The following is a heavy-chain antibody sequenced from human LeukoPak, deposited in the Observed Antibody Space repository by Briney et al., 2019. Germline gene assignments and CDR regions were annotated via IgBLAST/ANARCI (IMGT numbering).Heavy chain of an antibody. D-gene: IGHD2-2*01. CDR1: GYTFTGYY. J-gene: IGHJ4*02. CDR3: AREMVVVVPAAIIRVERFDY. Sequence: GASVKVSCKASGYTFTGYYMHWVRQAPGQGLEWMGWINPNSGGTNYAQKFQGRVTMTRDTSISTAYMELSRLRSDDTAVYYCAREMVVVVPAAIIRVERFDYWGQGTLVTVSS. CDR2: INPNSGGT. V-gene: IGHV1-2*02.